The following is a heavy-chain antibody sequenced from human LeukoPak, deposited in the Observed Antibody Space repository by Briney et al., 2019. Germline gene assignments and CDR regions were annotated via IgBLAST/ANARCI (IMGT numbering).Heavy chain of an antibody. Sequence: SETLSLTCAVYGGSFSGYYWSWIRQPPGKGLEWIGEINHSGSTNYNPSLKSRVTISVDTSKNQFSLKLSSVTAADTAVYYCARGPANSSGWYLSWGQGTLVTVFS. CDR3: ARGPANSSGWYLS. D-gene: IGHD6-19*01. CDR1: GGSFSGYY. CDR2: INHSGST. V-gene: IGHV4-34*01. J-gene: IGHJ5*02.